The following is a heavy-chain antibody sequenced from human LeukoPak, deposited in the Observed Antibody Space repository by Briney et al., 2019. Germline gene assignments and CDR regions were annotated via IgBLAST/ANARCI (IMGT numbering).Heavy chain of an antibody. Sequence: PSETLSLTCTVSSGSFRTYYWSWIRQPPGKGLEWIGYIFYNEGTSYNPSLKSRVTISVDTSNNQLSLKVNSVTAADTAVDYCARAQGTMIVVVNWGQGTLVTVSS. V-gene: IGHV4-59*01. J-gene: IGHJ4*02. CDR3: ARAQGTMIVVVN. CDR1: SGSFRTYY. D-gene: IGHD3-22*01. CDR2: IFYNEGT.